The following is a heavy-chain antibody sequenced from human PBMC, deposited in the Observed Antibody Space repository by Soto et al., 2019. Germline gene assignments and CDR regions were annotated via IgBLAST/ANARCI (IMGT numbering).Heavy chain of an antibody. CDR3: ARAYGGLDNGLDV. V-gene: IGHV4-59*01. CDR2: IYYSGST. J-gene: IGHJ6*02. CDR1: GDSIRSYY. Sequence: TLSLTCTVSGDSIRSYYWTWIRQPPGKGLELIGYIYYSGSTRYNPSLKSRVTISVDMSKNQFSLKLSSVIAADTAVYYCARAYGGLDNGLDVWGQGTAVTVSS. D-gene: IGHD5-12*01.